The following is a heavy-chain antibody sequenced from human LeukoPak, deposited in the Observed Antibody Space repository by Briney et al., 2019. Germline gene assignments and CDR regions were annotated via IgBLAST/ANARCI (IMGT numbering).Heavy chain of an antibody. Sequence: GGSLRLSCAASGFTFTTYSMNWVRQALGKGLEWVPYISSTSSTMYYADSVKGRFTISRDNAKNSLYLQMNSLRAEDTAVYYCTREYSSSSGRAFDIWGQGTMVTVSS. CDR1: GFTFTTYS. D-gene: IGHD6-6*01. V-gene: IGHV3-48*01. J-gene: IGHJ3*02. CDR3: TREYSSSSGRAFDI. CDR2: ISSTSSTM.